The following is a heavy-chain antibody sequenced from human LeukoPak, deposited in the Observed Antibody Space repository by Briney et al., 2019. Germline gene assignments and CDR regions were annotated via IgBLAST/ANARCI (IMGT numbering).Heavy chain of an antibody. CDR1: GGSFSGYY. Sequence: SETLSLTCAVYGGSFSGYYWSWIRQPPGKGLEWMGEINQSGSTNYNPSLKSRITISVDTSKNQFSLKLSSVTAADTAVYYCARTPKGDYDILTGYYPTYYFDYWGQGTLVTVSS. CDR3: ARTPKGDYDILTGYYPTYYFDY. V-gene: IGHV4-34*01. D-gene: IGHD3-9*01. J-gene: IGHJ4*02. CDR2: INQSGST.